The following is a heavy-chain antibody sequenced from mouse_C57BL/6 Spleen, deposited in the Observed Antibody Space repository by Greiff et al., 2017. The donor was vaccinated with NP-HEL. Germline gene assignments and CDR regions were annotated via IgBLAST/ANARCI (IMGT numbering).Heavy chain of an antibody. CDR1: GYSITSGYY. CDR3: ARSIYFWYFDV. D-gene: IGHD2-1*01. CDR2: ISYDGSN. J-gene: IGHJ1*03. V-gene: IGHV3-6*01. Sequence: ESGPGLVKPSQSLSLTCSVTGYSITSGYYWNWIRQFPGNKLEWMGYISYDGSNNYNPSPKNRISITRDTAKNQFFLKLNSVTTEDTATYYCARSIYFWYFDVWGTGTTVTVSS.